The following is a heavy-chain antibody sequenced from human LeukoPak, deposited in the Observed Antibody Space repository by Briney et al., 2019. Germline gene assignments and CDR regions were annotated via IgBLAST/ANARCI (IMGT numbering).Heavy chain of an antibody. V-gene: IGHV3-21*04. CDR3: ARRRYNWNAIDY. CDR1: GFTFSSYS. Sequence: GGSLRLSCAASGFTFSSYSMNWVRQAPGKGLEWVSSISSSSSYIYYADSVKGRFTISRDNAKNSLYLQMNSLRAEDTAVYYCARRRYNWNAIDYWGQGTLVTVSS. CDR2: ISSSSSYI. D-gene: IGHD1-20*01. J-gene: IGHJ4*02.